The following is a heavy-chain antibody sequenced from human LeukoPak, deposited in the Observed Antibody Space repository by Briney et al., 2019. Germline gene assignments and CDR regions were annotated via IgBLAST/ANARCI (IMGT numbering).Heavy chain of an antibody. V-gene: IGHV7-4-1*02. Sequence: GASVKVSCKASGYTFTSCAMNWVRQAPGQGLEWMGWINTNTGNPTYAQGFTGRFVFSLDTSVSTAYLQISSLKAEDTAVYYCARDVAEYIVVVPAAIRSRENWFDPWGQGTLVTVSS. J-gene: IGHJ5*02. D-gene: IGHD2-2*01. CDR1: GYTFTSCA. CDR3: ARDVAEYIVVVPAAIRSRENWFDP. CDR2: INTNTGNP.